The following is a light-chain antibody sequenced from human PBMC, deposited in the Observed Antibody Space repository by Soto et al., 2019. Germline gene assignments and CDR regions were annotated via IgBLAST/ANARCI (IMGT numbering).Light chain of an antibody. CDR2: GAS. Sequence: RIQKAWYRSAYVKNRDPVTCRASESISTWLAWYQQKPGKAPKLLIYGASSLESGVPPRFSGDGSETEFTLSISSLQSDDFATYYCQQYGTSSRTFAQGTKVDVK. V-gene: IGKV1-5*03. CDR3: QQYGTSSRT. J-gene: IGKJ1*01. CDR1: ESISTW.